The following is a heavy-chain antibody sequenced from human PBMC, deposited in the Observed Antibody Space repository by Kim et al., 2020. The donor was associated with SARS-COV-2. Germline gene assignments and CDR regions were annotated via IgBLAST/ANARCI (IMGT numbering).Heavy chain of an antibody. CDR3: ARGQSWNVLLNWYFDL. J-gene: IGHJ2*01. D-gene: IGHD1-1*01. V-gene: IGHV4-34*01. CDR2: INHSGST. Sequence: SETLSLTCAVYGGSFSGYYWSWIRQPPGKGLEWIGEINHSGSTTYNPSLKSRVTISVDTSRNQFSLRLTSVTAADTAVYYCARGQSWNVLLNWYFDLWGR. CDR1: GGSFSGYY.